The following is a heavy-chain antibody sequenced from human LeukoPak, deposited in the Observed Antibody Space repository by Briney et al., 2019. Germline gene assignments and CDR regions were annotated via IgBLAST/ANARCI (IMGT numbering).Heavy chain of an antibody. CDR1: GGSISGYY. V-gene: IGHV4-59*08. J-gene: IGHJ4*02. CDR3: ARHGSGWSFDY. CDR2: ISYSGST. D-gene: IGHD6-19*01. Sequence: PSKTLSLTCTVSGGSISGYYWSWIWQPPGKRLEWIGYISYSGSTNHNPSLKSRVSISVDTSKNQFSLNLSSVTAADTAVFYCARHGSGWSFDYWGQGTLVTVSS.